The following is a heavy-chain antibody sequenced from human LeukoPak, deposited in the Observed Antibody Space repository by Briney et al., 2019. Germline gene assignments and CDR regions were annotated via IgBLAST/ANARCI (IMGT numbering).Heavy chain of an antibody. Sequence: GSLRLSCAASGFTFSSYWMHWVRQAPGKGLVWVSRINSDGSSTSYADSVKGRFTISRDNAKNTLYLQMNSLRAEDTAVYYCARDARYYYYYYGMDVWGQGTTVTVSS. V-gene: IGHV3-74*01. J-gene: IGHJ6*02. CDR1: GFTFSSYW. CDR3: ARDARYYYYYYGMDV. CDR2: INSDGSST.